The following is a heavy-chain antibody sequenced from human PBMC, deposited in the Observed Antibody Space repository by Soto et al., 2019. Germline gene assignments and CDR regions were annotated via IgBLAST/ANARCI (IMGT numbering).Heavy chain of an antibody. CDR2: ISAYNGNT. CDR3: ARTGRGKSGYCSGGSCSDY. J-gene: IGHJ4*02. V-gene: IGHV1-18*01. CDR1: GYAFTSYG. Sequence: ASVKVSCKASGYAFTSYGISWVRQAPGQGLEWMGWISAYNGNTNYAQKLQGRVTMTTDTSTSTAYMELRSLRSDDTAVYYCARTGRGKSGYCSGGSCSDYWGQGTLVTVSS. D-gene: IGHD2-15*01.